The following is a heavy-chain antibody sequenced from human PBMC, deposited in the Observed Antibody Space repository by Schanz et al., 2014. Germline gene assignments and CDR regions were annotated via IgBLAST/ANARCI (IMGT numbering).Heavy chain of an antibody. J-gene: IGHJ4*02. Sequence: EVQLVESGGGLVQPGGSLRLSCAVSGFIVRSNYMTWVRQAPGKGLEWVSFVHPGGSTYYPDSVKGRFTISRDSSKNTLYLQMNSLRPEDTAVYYCAKYRGYYRVSGSYRELEYWGQGTLXTVSS. CDR2: VHPGGST. V-gene: IGHV3-66*01. CDR1: GFIVRSNY. CDR3: AKYRGYYRVSGSYRELEY. D-gene: IGHD3-10*01.